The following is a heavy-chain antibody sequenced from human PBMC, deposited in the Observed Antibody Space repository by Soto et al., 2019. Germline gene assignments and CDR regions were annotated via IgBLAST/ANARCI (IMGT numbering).Heavy chain of an antibody. J-gene: IGHJ4*02. CDR2: IYYSGST. CDR3: ARQRAHPYYFDY. Sequence: PSETLSLTCTVSGGSISSSSYYWGWIRQPPGKGLEWIGSIYYSGSTYYNPSLKSRVTISVDTSKNQFSLKLSSVTAADTAVYYCARQRAHPYYFDYWGQGTLVTDSS. V-gene: IGHV4-39*01. CDR1: GGSISSSSYY.